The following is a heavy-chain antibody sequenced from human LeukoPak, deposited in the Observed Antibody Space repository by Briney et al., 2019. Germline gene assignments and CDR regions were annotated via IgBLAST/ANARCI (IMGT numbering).Heavy chain of an antibody. CDR2: ISYDGSNK. CDR3: AKDGGHSSGPTFDY. Sequence: GGSRRLSCAASGFTFSSYGMHWVRQAPGKGLEWVAVISYDGSNKYYADSVKGRFTISRDNSKNTLYLQMNSLRAEDTAVYYCAKDGGHSSGPTFDYWGQGTLVTVSS. J-gene: IGHJ4*02. V-gene: IGHV3-30*18. D-gene: IGHD3-22*01. CDR1: GFTFSSYG.